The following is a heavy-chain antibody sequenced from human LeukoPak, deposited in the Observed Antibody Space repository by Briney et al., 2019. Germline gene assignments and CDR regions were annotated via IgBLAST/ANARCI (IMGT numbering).Heavy chain of an antibody. CDR3: VRAFDH. CDR1: GFTFSSYW. J-gene: IGHJ4*02. V-gene: IGHV3-7*01. Sequence: PGGSLRLSCAASGFTFSSYWMSWVRQVPGKGLEWVANIKKDGSEKKYVDSVKGRFTISRDNAKNSLYLQMNSLRVEDTAVYYCVRAFDHWGQGILVTVSS. CDR2: IKKDGSEK.